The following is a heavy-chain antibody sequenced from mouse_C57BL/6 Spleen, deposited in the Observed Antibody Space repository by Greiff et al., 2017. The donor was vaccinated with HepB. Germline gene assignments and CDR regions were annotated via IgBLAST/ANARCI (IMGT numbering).Heavy chain of an antibody. Sequence: QVQLQQPGAELVRPGSSVKLSCKASGYTFTSYWMHWVKQRPIQGLEWIGNIDPSDSETHYNQKFKDKATLTVDKSSSTAYMQLSSLTSEDSAVYYCARWGYSSSYYFDYWGQGTTLTVSS. J-gene: IGHJ2*01. CDR3: ARWGYSSSYYFDY. CDR1: GYTFTSYW. CDR2: IDPSDSET. D-gene: IGHD1-1*01. V-gene: IGHV1-52*01.